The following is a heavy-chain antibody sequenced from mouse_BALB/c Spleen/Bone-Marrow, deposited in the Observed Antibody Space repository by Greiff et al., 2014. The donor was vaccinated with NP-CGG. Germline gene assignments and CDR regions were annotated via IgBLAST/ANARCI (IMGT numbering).Heavy chain of an antibody. V-gene: IGHV7-3*02. CDR2: IRNKAYGYTT. CDR3: ARFPMDY. J-gene: IGHJ4*01. CDR1: GFTFIDHY. Sequence: EVQLVESGGGLVQPGGSLRLSCTTFGFTFIDHYMSWVRQPPGKALEWLGFIRNKAYGYTTEYSASVKGRFTISRDNSQSILYLQMNTLRAEDSATYYCARFPMDYWGQGTSVTVSS.